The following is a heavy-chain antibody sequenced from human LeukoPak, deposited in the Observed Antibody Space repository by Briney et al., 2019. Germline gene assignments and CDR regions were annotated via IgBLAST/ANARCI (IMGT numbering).Heavy chain of an antibody. D-gene: IGHD5-18*01. CDR3: ASPVDTANYYYYGMDV. CDR2: IISIFGTA. Sequence: GGAVTDSFKSSVGTYISYAMSWVGQAPGQGREGMGGIISIFGTANYAQKFQGRVTIPADDSTSTAYMELSSLRSEATAVYYCASPVDTANYYYYGMDVWGQGTTVTVSS. V-gene: IGHV1-69*13. CDR1: VGTYISYA. J-gene: IGHJ6*02.